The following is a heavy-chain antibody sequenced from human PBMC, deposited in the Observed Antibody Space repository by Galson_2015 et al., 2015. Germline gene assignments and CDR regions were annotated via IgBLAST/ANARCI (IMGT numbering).Heavy chain of an antibody. CDR3: ARDLTVLEWFYFDY. V-gene: IGHV3-33*01. Sequence: SLRLSCAASGFTFSSYGMHWVRQAPGKGLEWVAVIWYDGSNKYYADSVKGRFTISRDNSKNTLYLQMNSLRAEDTAVYYCARDLTVLEWFYFDYWGQGTLVTVSS. CDR1: GFTFSSYG. CDR2: IWYDGSNK. D-gene: IGHD3-3*01. J-gene: IGHJ4*02.